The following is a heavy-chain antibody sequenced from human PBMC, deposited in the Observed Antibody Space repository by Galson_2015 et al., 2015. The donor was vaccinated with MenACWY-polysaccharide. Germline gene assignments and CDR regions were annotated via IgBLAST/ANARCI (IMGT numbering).Heavy chain of an antibody. V-gene: IGHV3-73*01. CDR1: GFTFSDSA. J-gene: IGHJ4*02. D-gene: IGHD3-3*01. CDR2: IRSKTNSYAT. Sequence: SLRLSCAASGFTFSDSAMHWVRQASGKGLEWVGHIRSKTNSYATAYAASVKGRFTISRDDSKNTAYPQMNSLKSEDTAVYYCTRQAHTIDYWGQGSLVTVSS. CDR3: TRQAHTIDY.